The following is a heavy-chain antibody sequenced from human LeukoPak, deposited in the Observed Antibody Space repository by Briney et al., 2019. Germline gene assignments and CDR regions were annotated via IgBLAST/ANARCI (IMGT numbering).Heavy chain of an antibody. CDR2: IKEDGSEK. CDR1: GFTFGDYW. Sequence: GSLRLSCAASGFTFGDYWMSWVRQAPGKGLEWVASIKEDGSEKYYVDSVKGRFTISRDNAKNSLFLQMNSLRVEDTAVYYCAGPRVRGVKDPFDCWGQGVLVTVSS. V-gene: IGHV3-7*01. CDR3: AGPRVRGVKDPFDC. D-gene: IGHD3-10*01. J-gene: IGHJ4*02.